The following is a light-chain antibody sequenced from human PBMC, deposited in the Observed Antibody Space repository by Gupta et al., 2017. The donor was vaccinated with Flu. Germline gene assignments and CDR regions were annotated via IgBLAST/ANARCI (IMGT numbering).Light chain of an antibody. CDR2: GNN. CDR1: SSNIGAGYD. CDR3: QSYASTPRGPKWV. Sequence: QSILTQPPSVSGAPGQRVTISCTGSSSNIGAGYDTHWYQQLPGTAPKPLIYGNNNRPSGVPDRFSGSKSGTSASLAITGPQPEDEADYYCQSYASTPRGPKWVFGGGTKMT. J-gene: IGLJ3*02. V-gene: IGLV1-40*01.